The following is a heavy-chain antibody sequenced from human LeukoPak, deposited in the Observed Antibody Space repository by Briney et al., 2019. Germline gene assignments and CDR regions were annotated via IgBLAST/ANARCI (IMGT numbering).Heavy chain of an antibody. Sequence: PGGSLRLSCAASGFTFSSYGMHWVRQAPGKGLELVAVIWYDGSNKYYADSVKGRFTLSRDNSKNTLYLQMNSLRAEDTAVYYCARDLEMWSGSGAFDYWGQGTLVTVSS. D-gene: IGHD3-3*01. J-gene: IGHJ4*02. V-gene: IGHV3-33*01. CDR3: ARDLEMWSGSGAFDY. CDR2: IWYDGSNK. CDR1: GFTFSSYG.